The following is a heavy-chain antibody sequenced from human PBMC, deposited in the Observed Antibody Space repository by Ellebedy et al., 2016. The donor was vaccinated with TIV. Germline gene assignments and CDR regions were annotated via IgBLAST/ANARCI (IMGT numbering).Heavy chain of an antibody. CDR3: AARYCGGGTCYSFFDS. CDR2: ISTYNGNT. D-gene: IGHD2-15*01. J-gene: IGHJ4*02. V-gene: IGHV1-18*01. CDR1: GYTFSSYG. Sequence: AASVKVSCKASGYTFSSYGISWVRQAPGQGLAWMGWISTYNGNTNYAQNLQGRITITRDTSASTAYMELSSLRSEDTAVYYCAARYCGGGTCYSFFDSWGQGTLVTVSS.